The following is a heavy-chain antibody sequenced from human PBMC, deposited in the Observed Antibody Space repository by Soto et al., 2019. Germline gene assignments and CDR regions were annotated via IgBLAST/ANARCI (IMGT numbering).Heavy chain of an antibody. CDR1: GGSISSSSYY. CDR2: IYYSGST. Sequence: PSETLSLTCTISGGSISSSSYYWGWIRQPPGKGLEWIGSIYYSGSTYYNPSLKSRVTISVDTSKNQFSLKLSSVTAADTAVYYCARPVWIQSYYYGLDVWGQGTTVTVSS. CDR3: ARPVWIQSYYYGLDV. D-gene: IGHD5-18*01. J-gene: IGHJ6*02. V-gene: IGHV4-39*01.